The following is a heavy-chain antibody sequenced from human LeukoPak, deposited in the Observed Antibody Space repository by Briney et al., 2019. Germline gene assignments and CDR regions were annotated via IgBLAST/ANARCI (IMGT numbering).Heavy chain of an antibody. V-gene: IGHV1-2*02. Sequence: GASVKVSCKTSGFTFTGYYIHWLRQAPGQGLEWMGWINPKRGDTNYAPKFQGRVTMTRDTSIRTAYMDLSSLRSDDTAVYYCARDWEMVAGTAGDYWGQGTLVTVSS. CDR1: GFTFTGYY. CDR2: INPKRGDT. CDR3: ARDWEMVAGTAGDY. J-gene: IGHJ4*02. D-gene: IGHD6-19*01.